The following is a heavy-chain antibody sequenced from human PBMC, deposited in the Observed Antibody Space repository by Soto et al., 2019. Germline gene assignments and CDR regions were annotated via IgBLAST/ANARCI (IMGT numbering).Heavy chain of an antibody. D-gene: IGHD1-1*01. CDR1: GLTFSNSA. CDR2: ISGSGDDT. J-gene: IGHJ4*02. CDR3: ANPLPKTGTTLGF. V-gene: IGHV3-23*01. Sequence: PGGSMSLSCVASGLTFSNSAMAWVRQDPGEGLEWVSAISGSGDDTFYADSMKGRFTISRDNSKDTLYLQINSLRAEDTAVYYCANPLPKTGTTLGFWGQGTLVTVSS.